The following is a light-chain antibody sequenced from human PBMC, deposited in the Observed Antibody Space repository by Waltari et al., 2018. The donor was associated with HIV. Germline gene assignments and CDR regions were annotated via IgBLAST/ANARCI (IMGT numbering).Light chain of an antibody. CDR2: EVN. CDR1: SSNVGGYNY. Sequence: QSALTQPPFASGSPGQSLTLPCTGTSSNVGGYNYVSRSQQHPGKAHKPMIYEVNEGPSGDPDRFSGSKSGNTASLTVSGLQAEDEADYYCSSYAGSSIVVFGGGTNLTVL. CDR3: SSYAGSSIVV. V-gene: IGLV2-8*01. J-gene: IGLJ2*01.